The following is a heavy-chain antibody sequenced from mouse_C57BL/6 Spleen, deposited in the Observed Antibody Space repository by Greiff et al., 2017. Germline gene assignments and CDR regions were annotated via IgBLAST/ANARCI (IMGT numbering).Heavy chain of an antibody. CDR2: IYPGDGDT. CDR1: GYAFSSYW. CDR3: ARGGNYGYAMDY. V-gene: IGHV1-80*01. J-gene: IGHJ4*01. Sequence: QVQLQPSGAELVKPGASVKISCKASGYAFSSYWMNWVKQRPGTGLEWIGQIYPGDGDTNYNGKFKGKATLTADKSSSTAYMQLSSLTSEDSAVYFCARGGNYGYAMDYWGQGTSVTVSS. D-gene: IGHD2-1*01.